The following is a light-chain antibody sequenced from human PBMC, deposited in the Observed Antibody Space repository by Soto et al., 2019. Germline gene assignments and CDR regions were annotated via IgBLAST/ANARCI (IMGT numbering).Light chain of an antibody. V-gene: IGLV2-8*01. Sequence: QSALTQPSSASGSPGQSVTISCTETSSDVGGYNYVSWYQQHPGKAPKLMIYEVSKRPSGVPDRFSGSKSGNTASLTVSGLQAEDEADYYCSSYAGSNNLVFGGGTQLTVL. CDR1: SSDVGGYNY. CDR3: SSYAGSNNLV. J-gene: IGLJ2*01. CDR2: EVS.